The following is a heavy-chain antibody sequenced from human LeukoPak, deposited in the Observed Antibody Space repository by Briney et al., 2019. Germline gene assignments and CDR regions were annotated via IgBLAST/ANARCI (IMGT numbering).Heavy chain of an antibody. V-gene: IGHV3-7*03. CDR3: ARGYDFWSGYSNLDY. CDR1: GFTFSNYW. J-gene: IGHJ4*02. CDR2: IKQDGSEK. Sequence: GGSLRLSCVASGFTFSNYWMNWVRQAPGKGLEWVANIKQDGSEKYYVDSVKGRFTISRDNAKNSLYLQMNSLRAEDTAVYYCARGYDFWSGYSNLDYWGQGTLVTVSS. D-gene: IGHD3-3*01.